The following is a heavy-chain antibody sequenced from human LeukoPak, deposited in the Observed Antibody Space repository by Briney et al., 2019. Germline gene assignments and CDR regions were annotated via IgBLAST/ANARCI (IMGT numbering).Heavy chain of an antibody. D-gene: IGHD4-17*01. CDR1: GGSFSGYY. V-gene: IGHV4-34*01. Sequence: SETLSLTCAVYGGSFSGYYWSWIRQPPGKGLEWIGEINHSGSTNYNPSLKSRVTISVDTSKNQFSLKLSSVTAADTAVYYCARGLKASTVTTDWGQGTLVTVSS. CDR2: INHSGST. J-gene: IGHJ4*02. CDR3: ARGLKASTVTTD.